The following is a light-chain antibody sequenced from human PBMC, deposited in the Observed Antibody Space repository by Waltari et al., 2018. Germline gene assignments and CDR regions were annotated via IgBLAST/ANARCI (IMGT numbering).Light chain of an antibody. CDR2: HVN. CDR1: SSDIGSFTF. V-gene: IGLV2-14*03. Sequence: QSALTQPASVSGSPGQSITISCTGTSSDIGSFTFVSWYQHHPGKAPKFLLYHVNKLPSGVSDRFSGSQSGNTASLTISGLQAEDEADYYCSSYSSRSTLIFGGGTKLTVL. CDR3: SSYSSRSTLI. J-gene: IGLJ2*01.